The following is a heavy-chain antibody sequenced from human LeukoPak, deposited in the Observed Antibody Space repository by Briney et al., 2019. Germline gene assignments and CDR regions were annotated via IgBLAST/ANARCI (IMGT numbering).Heavy chain of an antibody. Sequence: PGGSLRLSCAASGFTFSSYGMHWVRQAPGKGLEWVAVISYDGSHKNYADSVKGRFTISRDNSKNTLYLQMNSLRAEDTAVYYCAKVASQLATLGLWFDYWGQGTLVTVSS. J-gene: IGHJ4*02. V-gene: IGHV3-30*18. CDR3: AKVASQLATLGLWFDY. D-gene: IGHD6-13*01. CDR2: ISYDGSHK. CDR1: GFTFSSYG.